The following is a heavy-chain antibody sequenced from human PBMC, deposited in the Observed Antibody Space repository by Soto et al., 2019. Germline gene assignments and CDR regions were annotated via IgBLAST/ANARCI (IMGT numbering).Heavy chain of an antibody. D-gene: IGHD2-21*02. Sequence: QITLKESGATLVKPTQTLTLTCTFSAFSLSTGGVGVGWIRQPPGKALEWLALIYWDDDKRYSPSLRSRLTITKDTSKNQVVLTMTNMDPVDTATYYCIQSRCGGDCLQSYASYYYYGMDVWGQGTTVTLSS. CDR1: AFSLSTGGVG. CDR2: IYWDDDK. J-gene: IGHJ6*02. V-gene: IGHV2-5*02. CDR3: IQSRCGGDCLQSYASYYYYGMDV.